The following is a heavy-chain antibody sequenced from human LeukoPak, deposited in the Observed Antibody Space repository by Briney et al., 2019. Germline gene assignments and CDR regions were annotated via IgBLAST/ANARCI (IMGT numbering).Heavy chain of an antibody. CDR1: GFTFSSYA. V-gene: IGHV3-30*02. D-gene: IGHD6-25*01. Sequence: GGSLRLSCEASGFTFSSYAMSWVRQAPGKGLEWVAFIRYDGSNKYYADSVKGRFTISRDNSKNTLYLQMNSLRAEDTAVYYCAKGSGTSRPYYLDYWGRGTLVTVSS. J-gene: IGHJ4*02. CDR3: AKGSGTSRPYYLDY. CDR2: IRYDGSNK.